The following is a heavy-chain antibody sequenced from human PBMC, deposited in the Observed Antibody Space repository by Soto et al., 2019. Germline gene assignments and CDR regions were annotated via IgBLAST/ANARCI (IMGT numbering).Heavy chain of an antibody. V-gene: IGHV4-59*01. CDR2: IYHSGST. CDR3: ARGGWDSASQLYSDF. CDR1: GGSISGYY. J-gene: IGHJ4*02. D-gene: IGHD6-6*01. Sequence: QLQESGPGLVKPSETLSLTCTVSGGSISGYYWSWIRQPPGKGLEWIAYIYHSGSTSYNPSLKSRATISVDTSKNQISLKLTSVTSADTAMYYCARGGWDSASQLYSDFWGQGTLVTVSS.